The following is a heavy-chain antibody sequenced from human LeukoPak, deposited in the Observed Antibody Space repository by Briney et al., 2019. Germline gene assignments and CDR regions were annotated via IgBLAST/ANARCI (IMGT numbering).Heavy chain of an antibody. CDR2: ISAYNGNT. CDR1: GYTFTSYG. D-gene: IGHD2-21*02. J-gene: IGHJ4*02. V-gene: IGHV1-18*01. CDR3: ARDPQIAPDCGGDCYPGD. Sequence: ASVKVPCKASGYTFTSYGISWVRQAPGQGLEWMGWISAYNGNTNYAQKLQGRVTMTTDTSTSTAYMELRSLRSDDTAVYYCARDPQIAPDCGGDCYPGDWGQGTLVTVSS.